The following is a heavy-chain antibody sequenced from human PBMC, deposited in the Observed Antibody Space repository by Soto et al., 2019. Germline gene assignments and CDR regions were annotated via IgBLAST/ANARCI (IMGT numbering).Heavy chain of an antibody. CDR2: INHSGST. CDR3: ARVVVVPAALDY. CDR1: GGSFSGYY. Sequence: SETLSLTCAVYGGSFSGYYWSWIRQPPGKGLEWIGEINHSGSTNYNPSLKSRVTISVDTSKNQFSLKLSSVTAADTAVYYCARVVVVPAALDYWGQGTLVTVS. J-gene: IGHJ4*02. V-gene: IGHV4-34*01. D-gene: IGHD2-2*01.